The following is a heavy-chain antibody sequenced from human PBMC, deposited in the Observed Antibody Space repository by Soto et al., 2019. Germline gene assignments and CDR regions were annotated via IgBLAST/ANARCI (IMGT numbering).Heavy chain of an antibody. D-gene: IGHD6-19*01. CDR2: INYSGSN. CDR1: DGYFSTYY. Sequence: QVQQHPWGAGLLKPSETLSLTCAVDDGYFSTYYWNWIRQSPGKGLEWIGKINYSGSNTYNPSLKSRVTISIDMSKNQVSLKLTSVPAADTAVYFCARGGSSDWQVAFAIWGQGTTVTVAS. J-gene: IGHJ3*02. V-gene: IGHV4-34*01. CDR3: ARGGSSDWQVAFAI.